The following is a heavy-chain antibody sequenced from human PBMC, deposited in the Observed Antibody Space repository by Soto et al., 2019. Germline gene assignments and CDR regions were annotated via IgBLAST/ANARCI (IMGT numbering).Heavy chain of an antibody. CDR1: GFTFSSYE. J-gene: IGHJ4*02. CDR2: ISSSGSTI. Sequence: EVQLVESGGGLIQPGGSLRLSCAASGFTFSSYEMNWVRQAPGKGLEWVSYISSSGSTIYYADSVKGRFTISRDNAKNSLYLQMNSLRAEDTAVYYCAINFGVDQAVDYWGQGTLVTVSS. V-gene: IGHV3-48*03. CDR3: AINFGVDQAVDY. D-gene: IGHD3-3*01.